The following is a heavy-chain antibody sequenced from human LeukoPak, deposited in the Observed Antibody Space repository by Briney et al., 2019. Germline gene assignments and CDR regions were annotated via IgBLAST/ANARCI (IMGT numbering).Heavy chain of an antibody. CDR2: ISYDGSNK. CDR1: GFTFSSYA. J-gene: IGHJ4*02. D-gene: IGHD3-22*01. CDR3: ARGPWGVSSGYYGYFDY. V-gene: IGHV3-30-3*01. Sequence: GGSLRLSCAASGFTFSSYAMHRVRQAPGKGLEWVAVISYDGSNKYYADSVKGRFTISRDNSKNTLYLQMNSLRAEDTAVYYCARGPWGVSSGYYGYFDYWGQGTLVTVSS.